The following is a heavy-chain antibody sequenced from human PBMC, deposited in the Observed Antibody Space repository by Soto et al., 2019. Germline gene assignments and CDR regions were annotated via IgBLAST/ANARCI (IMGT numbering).Heavy chain of an antibody. J-gene: IGHJ6*02. CDR3: ARDVSAGGVYYYAIDV. CDR1: GGSIRSSGYY. Sequence: PSETLSLTCTVSGGSIRSSGYYWNWIRQYPGKGLEWIGYLYYRGNTHYNASLKSRVTISVDTSRNQFSLKLSSVTAADTAAYYCARDVSAGGVYYYAIDVWGQATTVTAFS. CDR2: LYYRGNT. V-gene: IGHV4-31*03. D-gene: IGHD6-13*01.